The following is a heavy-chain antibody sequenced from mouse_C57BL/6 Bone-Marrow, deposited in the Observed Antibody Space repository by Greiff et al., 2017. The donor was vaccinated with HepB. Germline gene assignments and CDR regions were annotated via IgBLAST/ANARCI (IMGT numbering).Heavy chain of an antibody. CDR2: ISDGGSYT. CDR1: GFTFSSYA. CDR3: ASNYYYGSSYVGNYAMDY. V-gene: IGHV5-4*01. J-gene: IGHJ4*01. Sequence: EVQGVESGGGLVKPGGSLKLSCAASGFTFSSYAMSWVRQTPEKRLEWVATISDGGSYTYYPDNVKGRFTISRDNAKNNLYLQMSHLKSEDTAMYYCASNYYYGSSYVGNYAMDYWGQGTSVTVSS. D-gene: IGHD1-1*01.